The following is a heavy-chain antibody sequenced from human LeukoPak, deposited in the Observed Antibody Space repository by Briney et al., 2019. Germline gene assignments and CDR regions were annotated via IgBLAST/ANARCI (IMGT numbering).Heavy chain of an antibody. CDR3: ARRAGAYSHPYGY. CDR2: IYSGGST. J-gene: IGHJ4*02. D-gene: IGHD4/OR15-4a*01. Sequence: GGSLRLSCTVSGLTVNSDSMSWVRQAPGKGLEWVLVIYSGGSTHYTDSLKSRFTISRDNSKNTLHLQMNSRRADDTAVYYCARRAGAYSHPYGYWGQGTLVTVSS. V-gene: IGHV3-53*01. CDR1: GLTVNSDS.